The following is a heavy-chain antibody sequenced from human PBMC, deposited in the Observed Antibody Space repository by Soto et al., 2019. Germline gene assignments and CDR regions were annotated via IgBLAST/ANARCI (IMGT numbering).Heavy chain of an antibody. CDR3: ARDYDGFDY. V-gene: IGHV4-4*02. J-gene: IGHJ4*02. D-gene: IGHD3-16*01. CDR1: SVSITSSNW. CDR2: ISHSGTV. Sequence: SETLSLTCDVSSVSITSSNWWTWVRQPPGKGLEWLGKISHSGTVNYNATLRSRVTISVDKPKNQLSLKLTSVTAADTAVYYCARDYDGFDYWGPGSLVTVSS.